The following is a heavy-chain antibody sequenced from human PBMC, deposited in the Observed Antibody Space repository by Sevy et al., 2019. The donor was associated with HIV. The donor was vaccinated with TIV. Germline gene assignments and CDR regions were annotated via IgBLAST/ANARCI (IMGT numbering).Heavy chain of an antibody. CDR1: GFTFSSYA. V-gene: IGHV3-30-3*01. Sequence: GESLKISCAASGFTFSSYAMHWVRQAPGKGLEWVAVISYDGSNKYYAESVKGRFTISRDNSKKTLYLQMNSLRAEDTAVYYCARDQEWVVSLNYFDYWGQGTLVTVSS. CDR3: ARDQEWVVSLNYFDY. D-gene: IGHD1-26*01. J-gene: IGHJ4*02. CDR2: ISYDGSNK.